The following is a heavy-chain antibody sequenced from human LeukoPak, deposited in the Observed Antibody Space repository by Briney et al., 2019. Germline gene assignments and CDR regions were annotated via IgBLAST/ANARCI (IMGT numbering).Heavy chain of an antibody. Sequence: GGSLRPSCAASGFTFSSYSMNWVRQAPGKGLEWASSISSSSSYIYYADSVKGRFTISRDNAKNSLYLQMNSLRAEDTAVYYCARDPSGSSGYWGQGTLVTVSS. CDR2: ISSSSSYI. V-gene: IGHV3-21*01. J-gene: IGHJ4*02. CDR3: ARDPSGSSGY. CDR1: GFTFSSYS. D-gene: IGHD1-26*01.